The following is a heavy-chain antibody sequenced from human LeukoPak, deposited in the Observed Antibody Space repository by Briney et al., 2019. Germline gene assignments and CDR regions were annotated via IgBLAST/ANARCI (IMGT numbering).Heavy chain of an antibody. CDR3: AKGLTMVRGIRD. D-gene: IGHD3-10*01. V-gene: IGHV3-23*01. CDR2: ISGSGGST. J-gene: IGHJ4*02. Sequence: GGSLRLSCAASGFTFSSYAMSWVHQAPGKGLEWVSAISGSGGSTYYADSVKGRFTISRDNSKNTLYLQMNSLRAEDTAVYYCAKGLTMVRGIRDWGQGTLVTVSS. CDR1: GFTFSSYA.